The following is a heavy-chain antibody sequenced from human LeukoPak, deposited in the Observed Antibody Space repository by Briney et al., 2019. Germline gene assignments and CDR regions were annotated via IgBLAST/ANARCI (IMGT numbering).Heavy chain of an antibody. V-gene: IGHV4-59*08. CDR2: IYYSGST. J-gene: IGHJ4*02. Sequence: SETPSLTCTVSGGSISSYYWSWIRQPPGKGLEWIGYIYYSGSTNYNPSLKSRVTISVDTSKNQFSLKLSSVTAADTAVYYCASNSYGYTPFDYWGQGTLVTVSS. CDR3: ASNSYGYTPFDY. CDR1: GGSISSYY. D-gene: IGHD5-18*01.